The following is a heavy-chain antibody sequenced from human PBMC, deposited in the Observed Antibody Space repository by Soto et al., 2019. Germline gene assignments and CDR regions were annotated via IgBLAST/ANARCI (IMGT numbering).Heavy chain of an antibody. CDR3: AREKRDSSGYPYFDY. V-gene: IGHV3-30-3*01. J-gene: IGHJ4*02. CDR2: ISYDGSNK. Sequence: GESLKISCAASGFTFSSYAMHWVRQAPGKGLEWVAVISYDGSNKYYADSVKGRFTISRDNSKNTLYLQMNSLRAEDTAVYYCAREKRDSSGYPYFDYWGQGTLVTVSS. CDR1: GFTFSSYA. D-gene: IGHD3-22*01.